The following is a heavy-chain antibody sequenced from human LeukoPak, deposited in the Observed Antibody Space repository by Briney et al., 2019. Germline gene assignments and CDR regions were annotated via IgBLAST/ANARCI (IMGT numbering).Heavy chain of an antibody. CDR1: GFTFDDYG. V-gene: IGHV3-20*04. CDR2: INWNGGST. Sequence: GGSLRLSCAASGFTFDDYGMSWVPQAPGKGLEWVSGINWNGGSTGYADSVKGRFTISRDNAKNSLYLQMNSLRAEDTALYYCARAYSSSSFFDYWGQGTLVTVSS. D-gene: IGHD6-6*01. CDR3: ARAYSSSSFFDY. J-gene: IGHJ4*02.